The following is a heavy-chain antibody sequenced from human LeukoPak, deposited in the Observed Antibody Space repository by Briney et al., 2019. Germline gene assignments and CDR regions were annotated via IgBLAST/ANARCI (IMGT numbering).Heavy chain of an antibody. J-gene: IGHJ4*02. CDR3: TTIRPGY. CDR1: GFTFTSYW. CDR2: IKDGGTTT. V-gene: IGHV3-74*01. Sequence: GGSLRLSCAASGFTFTSYWIQWVRQVPGKGLVWVSRIKDGGTTTDYADSVKGRFTISRDDAKNTLYLQMNSLRAEDTAVYYFTTIRPGYWGQGTLVTVSP. D-gene: IGHD5-12*01.